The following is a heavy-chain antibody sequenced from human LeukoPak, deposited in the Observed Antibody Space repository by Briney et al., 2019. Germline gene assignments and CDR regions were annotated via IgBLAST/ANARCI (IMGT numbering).Heavy chain of an antibody. V-gene: IGHV3-23*01. CDR3: AKATPADTAFDI. J-gene: IGHJ3*02. Sequence: PGGSLRLSCAASGFTFSTYVMSWVRQAPGQGLQWVSTIIGDGGATYYADSVKGRFTISRDNSKNTLFLQMNSPRAADTAAYYCAKATPADTAFDILGQGTVVTVSS. D-gene: IGHD5-18*01. CDR2: IIGDGGAT. CDR1: GFTFSTYV.